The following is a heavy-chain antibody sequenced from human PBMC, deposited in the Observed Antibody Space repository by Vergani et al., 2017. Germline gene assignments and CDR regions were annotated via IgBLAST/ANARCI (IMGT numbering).Heavy chain of an antibody. J-gene: IGHJ4*02. Sequence: QVQSVESGGGVVQPGTSLRLSCVVSGFALNRHAMYWVRQAPGKGLEWVVGISFDGTNEYYPDLVKGRFTISRDIAKNTLYLQVRSLRLEDTGVYHCVRDRDLCAGGRCYTEAWDYWGQGTPVTVSS. V-gene: IGHV3-30-3*01. CDR2: ISFDGTNE. CDR1: GFALNRHA. D-gene: IGHD2-2*02. CDR3: VRDRDLCAGGRCYTEAWDY.